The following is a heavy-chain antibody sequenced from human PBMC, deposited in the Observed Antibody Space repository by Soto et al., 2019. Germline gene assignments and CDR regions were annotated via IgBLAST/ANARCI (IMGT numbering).Heavy chain of an antibody. D-gene: IGHD3-3*01. CDR2: IYWDDDK. J-gene: IGHJ6*02. CDR1: GFSLSTSVVG. V-gene: IGHV2-5*02. Sequence: SGPTLVNPTQTLTLTCTFAGFSLSTSVVGVGWIRQPPGKALEWLALIYWDDDKRYSPSLKSRLTITKDTSKNQVVLTMTNMDPVDTATYYCAHSTSTRHYDFWSGPRPDVWGQGTTVTVSS. CDR3: AHSTSTRHYDFWSGPRPDV.